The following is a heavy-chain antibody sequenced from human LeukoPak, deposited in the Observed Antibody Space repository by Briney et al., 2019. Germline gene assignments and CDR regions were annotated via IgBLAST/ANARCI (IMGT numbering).Heavy chain of an antibody. CDR3: ARVGSPGYCSGGSCYLLDY. D-gene: IGHD2-15*01. CDR2: INPNSGGT. Sequence: ASVKVSCKASGYTFTGYYMHWVRQAPGQGLEWMGWINPNSGGTNYAQKFQGRVTMTRDTSISTAYMELSRLRSDDTAVYYCARVGSPGYCSGGSCYLLDYWGQGTLVTVSS. CDR1: GYTFTGYY. V-gene: IGHV1-2*02. J-gene: IGHJ4*02.